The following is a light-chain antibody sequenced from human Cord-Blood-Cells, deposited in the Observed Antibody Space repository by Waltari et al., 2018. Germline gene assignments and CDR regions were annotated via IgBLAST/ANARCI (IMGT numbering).Light chain of an antibody. CDR1: SSYAGGYNY. V-gene: IGLV2-8*01. CDR2: EVS. J-gene: IGLJ2*01. CDR3: SSYAGSNNVV. Sequence: QYALTQPTSASGSPGQSVTISCTGTSSYAGGYNYVSWYQQHPGKAPNLMIYEVSKRPSGVPDRFSGSKSGNTASLTVSGLQAEDEADYYCSSYAGSNNVVFGGGTKLTVL.